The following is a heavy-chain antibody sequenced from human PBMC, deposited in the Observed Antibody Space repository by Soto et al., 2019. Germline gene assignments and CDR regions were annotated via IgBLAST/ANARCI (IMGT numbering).Heavy chain of an antibody. CDR3: ATGGDIAAAGTYFDY. D-gene: IGHD6-13*01. CDR1: VYTLNEVP. Sequence: GASAKVSCTASVYTLNEVPMHWLRQAPGKGLEWMGGVDPEDGETIDAQKFQGRVTMTEDTSTDTAYMELSSLRSEDTAVYYCATGGDIAAAGTYFDYWGQGTLVTVSS. V-gene: IGHV1-24*01. CDR2: VDPEDGET. J-gene: IGHJ4*02.